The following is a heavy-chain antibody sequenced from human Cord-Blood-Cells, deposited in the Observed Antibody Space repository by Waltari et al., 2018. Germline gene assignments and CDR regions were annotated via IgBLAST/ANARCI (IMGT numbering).Heavy chain of an antibody. V-gene: IGHV1-69*01. J-gene: IGHJ6*03. Sequence: QVQLVQSGAEVKKPGSSVKVSCKAYGGTFSRYAIRWVRPAPGQGIEWMGDISPIFGTANYAQKFQGRVTITADESTSTAYMELSSLRCEDTAVYYCARGTTGTTKRVGYYYYMDVWGKGTTVTVSS. CDR3: ARGTTGTTKRVGYYYYMDV. CDR1: GGTFSRYA. CDR2: ISPIFGTA. D-gene: IGHD1-1*01.